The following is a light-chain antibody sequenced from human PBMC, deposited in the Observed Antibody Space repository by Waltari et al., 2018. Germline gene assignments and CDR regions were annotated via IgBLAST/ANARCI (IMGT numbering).Light chain of an antibody. CDR3: QQGFTYPLT. J-gene: IGKJ4*01. CDR1: QDIDNN. CDR2: RAS. Sequence: DFPMTQSPSSLSASVGDTVTITCQATQDIDNNLNWYQQKPGKAPKLLIYRASSLENGIPSRFSGSASGTDFTLTIRSLQPEDFATYYCQQGFTYPLTFGGGTKVEI. V-gene: IGKV1-33*01.